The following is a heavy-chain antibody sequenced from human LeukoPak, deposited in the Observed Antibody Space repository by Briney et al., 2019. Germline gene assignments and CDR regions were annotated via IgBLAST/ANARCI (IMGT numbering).Heavy chain of an antibody. Sequence: KPSETLSLTCTVSGGSINNYYWSWIRQPAEKGLEWIGRIYTRGSTNYNPSLKSRVTMSVDTSKNQFSLKLSSVTAADTAVYYCARGRYCSADICSGGDAFNIWGQGTMVSVSS. V-gene: IGHV4-4*07. CDR2: IYTRGST. D-gene: IGHD2-15*01. CDR1: GGSINNYY. J-gene: IGHJ3*02. CDR3: ARGRYCSADICSGGDAFNI.